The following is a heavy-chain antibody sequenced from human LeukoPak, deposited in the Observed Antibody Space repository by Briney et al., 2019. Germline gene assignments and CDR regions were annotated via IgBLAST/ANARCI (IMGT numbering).Heavy chain of an antibody. V-gene: IGHV4-38-2*02. CDR3: ARAGDYYSSGSYLGY. Sequence: SETLSLTCTVSGYSITGGYYWGWIRQPPGKGLEWIGSIHHSGSTSYNPSLESRVTISVDTSKNQFSLKLTSVTAADTAMYYCARAGDYYSSGSYLGYWGQGTLVTVSS. CDR1: GYSITGGYY. CDR2: IHHSGST. J-gene: IGHJ4*02. D-gene: IGHD3-10*01.